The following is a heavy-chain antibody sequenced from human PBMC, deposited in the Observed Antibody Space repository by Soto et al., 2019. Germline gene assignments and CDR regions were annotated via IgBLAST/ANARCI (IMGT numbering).Heavy chain of an antibody. D-gene: IGHD3-22*01. Sequence: SVKVSCKASGGSFISYAIIWGRQAPGQGLEWMGGIIPIFGTANYAQKFQGRVTITADESTSTAYMELSSLRSEDTAVYYCAKLRDYYDSSGYENWFDPWGQGTLVTVSS. CDR1: GGSFISYA. V-gene: IGHV1-69*13. CDR2: IIPIFGTA. CDR3: AKLRDYYDSSGYENWFDP. J-gene: IGHJ5*02.